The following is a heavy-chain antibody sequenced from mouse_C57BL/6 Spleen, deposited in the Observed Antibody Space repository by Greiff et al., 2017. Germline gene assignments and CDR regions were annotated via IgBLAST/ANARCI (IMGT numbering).Heavy chain of an antibody. CDR3: TTRGYGSRPFAY. CDR2: IDPENGDT. Sequence: EVQLQQSGAELVRPGASVKLSCTASGFNIKDDYMHWVKPRPEQGLEWIGWIDPENGDTEYASKFQGKATITADTSSNTAYLQLSSLTSEDTAVYYCTTRGYGSRPFAYWGQGTLVTVSA. J-gene: IGHJ3*01. CDR1: GFNIKDDY. V-gene: IGHV14-4*01. D-gene: IGHD1-1*01.